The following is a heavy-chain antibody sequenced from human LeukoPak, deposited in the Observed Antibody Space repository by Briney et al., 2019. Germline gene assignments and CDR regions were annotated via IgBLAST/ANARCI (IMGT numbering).Heavy chain of an antibody. CDR2: ISSSGSTI. CDR1: GFTFSDYY. J-gene: IGHJ3*02. D-gene: IGHD3-3*01. Sequence: PGGPLRLSCAASGFTFSDYYMSWIRQAPGKGLEWVSYISSSGSTIYYADSVKGRFTISRDNAKNSLYLQMNSLRAEDTAVYYCARSSSFSYYDFWSGYYPDAFDIWGQGTMVTVSS. CDR3: ARSSSFSYYDFWSGYYPDAFDI. V-gene: IGHV3-11*01.